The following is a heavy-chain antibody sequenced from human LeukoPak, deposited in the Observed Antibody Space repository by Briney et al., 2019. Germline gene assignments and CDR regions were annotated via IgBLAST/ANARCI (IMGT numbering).Heavy chain of an antibody. Sequence: SETLSLTCTVSGGSIRSSYYYWGWIRQPPGKGLEWIGSIYDSGSTYYNPSLKSRVTISVDTSKNQFSLKLNSVTAADTAVYYCARDATYYYGSGPSWFDPWGQGTLVTVSS. V-gene: IGHV4-39*02. J-gene: IGHJ5*02. CDR3: ARDATYYYGSGPSWFDP. CDR1: GGSIRSSYYY. D-gene: IGHD3-10*01. CDR2: IYDSGST.